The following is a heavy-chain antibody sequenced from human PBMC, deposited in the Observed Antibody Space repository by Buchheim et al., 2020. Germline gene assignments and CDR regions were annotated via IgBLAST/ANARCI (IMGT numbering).Heavy chain of an antibody. J-gene: IGHJ6*02. CDR2: IWYDGSNK. Sequence: QVQLVESGGGVVQPGRSLRLSCAASGFTSSSYGMHWVRQAPGKGLEWVAVIWYDGSNKYYADSVKGRFTISRDNSKNTLYLQMNSLRAKDTAVYYCARDPRYYDFWSGYSTNYYYYGMDVWGQGTT. CDR3: ARDPRYYDFWSGYSTNYYYYGMDV. V-gene: IGHV3-33*01. D-gene: IGHD3-3*01. CDR1: GFTSSSYG.